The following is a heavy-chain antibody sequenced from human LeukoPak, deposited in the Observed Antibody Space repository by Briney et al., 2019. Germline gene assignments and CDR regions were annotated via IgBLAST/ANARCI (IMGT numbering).Heavy chain of an antibody. CDR1: GYTFTSYA. Sequence: ASVKVSCKASGYTFTSYAMNWVRQAPGQGLEWMGWISTNTGNPTYAQGFTGRFVFSLDTSVSTAYLQISGLKAEDTAVYYCASPTTVTSSLYYYYYYMDVWGKGTTVTVSS. V-gene: IGHV7-4-1*02. J-gene: IGHJ6*03. D-gene: IGHD4-17*01. CDR2: ISTNTGNP. CDR3: ASPTTVTSSLYYYYYYMDV.